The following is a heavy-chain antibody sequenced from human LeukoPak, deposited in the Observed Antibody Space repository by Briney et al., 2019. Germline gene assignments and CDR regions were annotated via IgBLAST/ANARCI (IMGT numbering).Heavy chain of an antibody. V-gene: IGHV3-23*01. CDR1: VFTFSTYV. Sequence: GGSLRLSCAASVFTFSTYVMSWVRQAPGKGLEWVSGISSSGDNTFYADSVKGRFTISRDNSKNMLYLQMNSLRTEDTAVYYCAKGGSGDYYDRIAFWGQGTLVTVSS. D-gene: IGHD1-26*01. J-gene: IGHJ4*02. CDR3: AKGGSGDYYDRIAF. CDR2: ISSSGDNT.